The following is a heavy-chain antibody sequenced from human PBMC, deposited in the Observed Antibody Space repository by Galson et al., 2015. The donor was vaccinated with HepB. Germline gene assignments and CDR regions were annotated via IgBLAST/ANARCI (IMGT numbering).Heavy chain of an antibody. Sequence: SLRLSCAASGFTFSSYAMSWVRQAPGGGLEWVSAMSGSGGSTYHADSVKGRFTISRDNSKNTLYLQMNSLRAEDTAVYYCAKESMGSGSLIFDYWGQGTLVTVSS. CDR2: MSGSGGST. D-gene: IGHD3-10*01. V-gene: IGHV3-23*01. CDR3: AKESMGSGSLIFDY. CDR1: GFTFSSYA. J-gene: IGHJ4*02.